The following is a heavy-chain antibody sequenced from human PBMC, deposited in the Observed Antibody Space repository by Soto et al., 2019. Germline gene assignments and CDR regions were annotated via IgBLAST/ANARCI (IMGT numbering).Heavy chain of an antibody. Sequence: EVVLVESGGGLVQPGGSLKLSCAASGFRFTGSAIHWVRQAPGKGLEWVGLIRNRPNSYATAYAESLKGRVTISRDDSRNTSYLQVKSLKSEDTAVYFFTRACSGGSCYSTSDFDYWGQGALVTLSS. CDR1: GFRFTGSA. J-gene: IGHJ4*02. V-gene: IGHV3-73*02. D-gene: IGHD2-15*01. CDR2: IRNRPNSYAT. CDR3: TRACSGGSCYSTSDFDY.